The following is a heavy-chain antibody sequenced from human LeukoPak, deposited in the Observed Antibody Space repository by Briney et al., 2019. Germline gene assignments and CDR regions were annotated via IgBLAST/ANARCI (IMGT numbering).Heavy chain of an antibody. Sequence: GGSLRLSCAASGFIFSSYCMNWVRQAPGKGLQWVSYIITVRTTIYYADSVKGPFTISRDNPKNSLFLQMNSLRDEDTAVYYCARDSFLDCWGRGTLV. CDR2: IITVRTTI. J-gene: IGHJ4*02. CDR3: ARDSFLDC. CDR1: GFIFSSYC. D-gene: IGHD2-2*01. V-gene: IGHV3-48*02.